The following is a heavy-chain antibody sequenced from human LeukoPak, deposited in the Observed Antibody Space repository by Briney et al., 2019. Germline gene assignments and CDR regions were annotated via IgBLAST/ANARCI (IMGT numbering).Heavy chain of an antibody. V-gene: IGHV4-39*07. J-gene: IGHJ4*02. CDR1: GGSIISSDYY. D-gene: IGHD3-22*01. Sequence: SETLSLTCTVSGGSIISSDYYWGWIRQPPGQALEWIGRIHTIGNTNYSPSLWRRVTISVDTSKNQFSLRLHSVTAADTAVYYCARDRSYYSDTGTDYWGQGALVTVSS. CDR2: IHTIGNT. CDR3: ARDRSYYSDTGTDY.